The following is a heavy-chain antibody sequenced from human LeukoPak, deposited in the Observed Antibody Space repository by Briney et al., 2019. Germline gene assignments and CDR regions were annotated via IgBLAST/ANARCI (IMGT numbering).Heavy chain of an antibody. CDR3: ARDHEWGRAYFDY. J-gene: IGHJ4*02. CDR1: GYTFTDYY. V-gene: IGHV3-33*01. Sequence: SCKASGYTFTDYYIHWVRQAPGQGLEWVAVIWYDGSNEYCADSVKGRFTISRDNSKNTLYLQMNSLRAEDTAVYYCARDHEWGRAYFDYWGQGTLVTVSS. CDR2: IWYDGSNE. D-gene: IGHD1-26*01.